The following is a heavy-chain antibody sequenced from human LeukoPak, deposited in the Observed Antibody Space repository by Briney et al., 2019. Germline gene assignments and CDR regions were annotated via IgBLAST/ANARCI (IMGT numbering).Heavy chain of an antibody. CDR3: ARHVGPTQLLIDY. Sequence: LGESLKISCKGSGYSFTSNWIGWVRQMPGKGLEWLGIIYPGDSDTTYSPSFQGQVTISADKSISTAYLQWSSLKALDTAMYYCARHVGPTQLLIDYWGQGTLVTVSS. CDR1: GYSFTSNW. J-gene: IGHJ4*02. D-gene: IGHD2-15*01. V-gene: IGHV5-51*01. CDR2: IYPGDSDT.